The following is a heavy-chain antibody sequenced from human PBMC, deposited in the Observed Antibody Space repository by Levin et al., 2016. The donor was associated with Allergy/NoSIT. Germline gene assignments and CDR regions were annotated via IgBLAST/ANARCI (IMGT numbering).Heavy chain of an antibody. CDR1: GFTFSSDW. D-gene: IGHD6-13*01. J-gene: IGHJ4*02. Sequence: GESLKISCAASGFTFSSDWMSWVRQAPGKGLEWVDNIKEDGTERYYVDSVKGRFTISTDNAKNSLYLQMDSLRAEDTAVYYCLSAARDHWGQGNLVTVSS. CDR3: LSAARDH. CDR2: IKEDGTER. V-gene: IGHV3-7*01.